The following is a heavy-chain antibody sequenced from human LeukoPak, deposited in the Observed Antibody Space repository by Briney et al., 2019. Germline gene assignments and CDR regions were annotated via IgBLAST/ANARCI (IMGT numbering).Heavy chain of an antibody. Sequence: PGGSLRLSCAASGFTFSSYAMSWVRQAPGKGLEWVSAISGSGGSTYYADSVKGRFTISRDNSKNTLYLQMNSLRAEDTAVYYCAKDLASHPAAGTPLDYWGQGTLATVSS. D-gene: IGHD6-13*01. J-gene: IGHJ4*02. CDR2: ISGSGGST. V-gene: IGHV3-23*01. CDR3: AKDLASHPAAGTPLDY. CDR1: GFTFSSYA.